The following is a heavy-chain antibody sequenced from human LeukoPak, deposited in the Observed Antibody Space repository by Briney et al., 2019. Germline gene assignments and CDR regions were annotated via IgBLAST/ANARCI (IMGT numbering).Heavy chain of an antibody. CDR3: ARDLSYYDFWSGYYRGYFDY. CDR1: GGSISSYY. J-gene: IGHJ4*02. CDR2: IYYSGST. Sequence: SETLSLTCTVSGGSISSYYWSWIRQPPGQGLEWIGYIYYSGSTNYNPSLKSRVTILVDTSKNQFSLKLSSVTAADTAVYYCARDLSYYDFWSGYYRGYFDYWGQGTLVTVSS. V-gene: IGHV4-59*01. D-gene: IGHD3-3*01.